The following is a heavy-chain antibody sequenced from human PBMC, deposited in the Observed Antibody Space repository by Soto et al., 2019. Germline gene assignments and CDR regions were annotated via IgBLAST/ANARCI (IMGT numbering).Heavy chain of an antibody. Sequence: EVQLVESGGGLVKPGRSLRLSCTASGFTFGDYAMSWFRQAPEKGLEWVGFIRSKAYGGTTEYAASVKGRFTISRDDSKSIAYLQMNSLKTEDTAVYYCTRGFIVVVVAATTWDFDYWGQGTLVTVSS. CDR3: TRGFIVVVVAATTWDFDY. J-gene: IGHJ4*02. D-gene: IGHD2-15*01. V-gene: IGHV3-49*05. CDR2: IRSKAYGGTT. CDR1: GFTFGDYA.